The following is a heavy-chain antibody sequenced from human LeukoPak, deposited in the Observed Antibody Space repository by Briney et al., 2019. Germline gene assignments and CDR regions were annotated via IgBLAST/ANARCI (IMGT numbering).Heavy chain of an antibody. CDR1: GYTFTSYD. V-gene: IGHV1-8*01. CDR2: MNPNSGNT. J-gene: IGHJ6*02. CDR3: ARGRGSDFWSGYSLYYYYYGMDV. D-gene: IGHD3-3*01. Sequence: ASVKVSCKASGYTFTSYDINWVRQATGQGLEWMGWMNPNSGNTGYAQKFQGRVTMTRNTSISTAYMELSSLRSEDTAVYYCARGRGSDFWSGYSLYYYYYGMDVWGQGTTVTVSS.